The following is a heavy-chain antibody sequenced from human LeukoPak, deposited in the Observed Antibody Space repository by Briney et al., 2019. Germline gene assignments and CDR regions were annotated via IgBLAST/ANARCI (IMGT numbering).Heavy chain of an antibody. CDR2: ICSSSSYI. D-gene: IGHD2-2*01. CDR3: AGPMGPAAIFGFDY. V-gene: IGHV3-21*01. Sequence: GGSLRLSCAASGFTFSAFGMHWVRRAPGKGLEWDSSICSSSSYIYYADSVKGRFTISRDNAKKSLYLQMNSLRAEDTAVYYCAGPMGPAAIFGFDYWGQGTLVTVSS. J-gene: IGHJ4*02. CDR1: GFTFSAFG.